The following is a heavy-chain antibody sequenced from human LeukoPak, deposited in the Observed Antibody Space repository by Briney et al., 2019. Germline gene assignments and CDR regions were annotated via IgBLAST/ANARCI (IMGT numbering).Heavy chain of an antibody. CDR2: ISYDGSNK. Sequence: PGRSLRLSCAASGFTFSNYGMHWVRQAPGKGLEWVAVISYDGSNKYYADSVKGRFTISRDNSKNTLYLQMNSLRAEDAAVYYCAKEHYTNKYDSSGYFDYWGQGTLVTVSS. CDR1: GFTFSNYG. V-gene: IGHV3-30*18. J-gene: IGHJ4*02. CDR3: AKEHYTNKYDSSGYFDY. D-gene: IGHD3-22*01.